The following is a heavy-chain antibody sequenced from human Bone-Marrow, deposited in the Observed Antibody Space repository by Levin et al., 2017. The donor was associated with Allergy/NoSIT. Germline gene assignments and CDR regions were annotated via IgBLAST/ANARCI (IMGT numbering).Heavy chain of an antibody. Sequence: LSLTCVASGFTFRSFGIHWVRQAPGKGLEWVGIIWYDGSEKYYADSVKGRFTISRDNSKNTMYLHMNGLRAEDTAVYYCARRLVPAGQSYYGMDVWGQGTTVTVSS. CDR3: ARRLVPAGQSYYGMDV. D-gene: IGHD1-26*01. CDR2: IWYDGSEK. V-gene: IGHV3-33*03. CDR1: GFTFRSFG. J-gene: IGHJ6*02.